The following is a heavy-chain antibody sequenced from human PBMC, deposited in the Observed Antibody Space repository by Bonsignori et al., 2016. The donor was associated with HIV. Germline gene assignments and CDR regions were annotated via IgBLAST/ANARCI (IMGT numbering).Heavy chain of an antibody. Sequence: WIRQPPGKGLEWVSYISSSGSTIYYADSVKGRFTISRDNAKNSLYLQMNSLRAEDTAVYYCARDHDFWSGYDFPHGLVFDYWGQGTLVTVSS. J-gene: IGHJ4*02. V-gene: IGHV3-48*03. CDR2: ISSSGSTI. D-gene: IGHD3-3*01. CDR3: ARDHDFWSGYDFPHGLVFDY.